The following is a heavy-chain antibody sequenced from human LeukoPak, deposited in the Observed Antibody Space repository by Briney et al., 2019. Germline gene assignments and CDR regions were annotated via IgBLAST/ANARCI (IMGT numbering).Heavy chain of an antibody. V-gene: IGHV4-4*07. CDR1: GGSISNYY. J-gene: IGHJ3*02. CDR3: ARGRYCSATICSGGDAFDI. Sequence: PSETLSLTCTVSGGSISNYYWSWIWQPAGQGQDLIGRNYTCASTNYNPSLKSRVTLSVDASKNQFSLRLSSLTAADTAVYYCARGRYCSATICSGGDAFDIWGQGTVVTVSS. CDR2: NYTCAST. D-gene: IGHD5-24*01.